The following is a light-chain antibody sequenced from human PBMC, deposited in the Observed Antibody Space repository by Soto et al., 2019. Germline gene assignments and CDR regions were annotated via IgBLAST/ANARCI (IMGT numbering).Light chain of an antibody. CDR3: QLRSDWPGP. V-gene: IGKV3-11*01. J-gene: IGKJ4*02. CDR2: DAS. Sequence: EMVLTQDPATLCLCKGGGATVSCRASQSVSSYLAWYQQKPGQAPRLLIYDASNRATGIPARFSGSGSGTDFTLTISRLEPEYFAVYYCQLRSDWPGPFGGGTKVDIK. CDR1: QSVSSY.